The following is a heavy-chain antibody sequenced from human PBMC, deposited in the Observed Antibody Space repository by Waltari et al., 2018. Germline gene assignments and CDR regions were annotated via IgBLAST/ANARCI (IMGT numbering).Heavy chain of an antibody. CDR1: GYAFSDYG. Sequence: QVLLVQYGPEVKKPGASVKVSCKTSGYAFSDYGMNWVRQAPGQGLEWMGWISAYNDKTDYAQKFQGRVTMTIDKSTTTAYMELRSLRADDTAVYYCARDPHEFWSSYFFDAWGQGTLVTVSS. CDR2: ISAYNDKT. D-gene: IGHD3-3*01. CDR3: ARDPHEFWSSYFFDA. V-gene: IGHV1-18*01. J-gene: IGHJ5*02.